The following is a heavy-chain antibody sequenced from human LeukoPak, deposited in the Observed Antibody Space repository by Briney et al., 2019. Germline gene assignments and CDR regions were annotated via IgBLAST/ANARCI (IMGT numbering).Heavy chain of an antibody. V-gene: IGHV4-38-2*02. CDR1: GYSISSGYY. CDR2: IYHSGST. D-gene: IGHD7-27*01. Sequence: PSETLSLTCTVSGYSISSGYYWGWIRQPPGKGLEWIGSIYHSGSTYYNPSLKSRVTVSVDTSKNQFSLKLSSVTAADTAVYYCARVRLGMGDYWGQGTLVTVSS. CDR3: ARVRLGMGDY. J-gene: IGHJ4*02.